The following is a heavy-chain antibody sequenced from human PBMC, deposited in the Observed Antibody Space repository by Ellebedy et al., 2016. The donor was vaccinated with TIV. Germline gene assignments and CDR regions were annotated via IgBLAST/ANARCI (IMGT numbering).Heavy chain of an antibody. V-gene: IGHV4-39*07. CDR3: ADGSGYSSSDDY. J-gene: IGHJ4*02. CDR1: GGSISSSAYY. CDR2: IYYVGTT. D-gene: IGHD6-13*01. Sequence: MPGGSLRLSCTVSGGSISSSAYYWGWIRQPPGKGLEWIGTIYYVGTTYYNPSLTSRATISVDTSKNQFSLKLTSVTAADTAVYYCADGSGYSSSDDYWGRGTLVTVSS.